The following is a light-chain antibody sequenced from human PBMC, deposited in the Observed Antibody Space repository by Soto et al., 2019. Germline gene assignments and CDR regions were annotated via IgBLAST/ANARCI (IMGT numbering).Light chain of an antibody. V-gene: IGLV2-14*01. CDR1: SSDVGGYNY. CDR3: SSYTSSSHVV. CDR2: DVS. Sequence: QSALTQPASVSGSPGQSITISCTGTSSDVGGYNYVSWYQQHPDKAPKLMIYDVSNRPSGVSNRFSGSKSGNTASLTISGLQAEDEADYYCSSYTSSSHVVFGGGTQLTVL. J-gene: IGLJ2*01.